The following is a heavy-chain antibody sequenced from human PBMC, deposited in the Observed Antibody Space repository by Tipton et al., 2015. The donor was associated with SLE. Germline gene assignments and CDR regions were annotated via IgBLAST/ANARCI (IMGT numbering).Heavy chain of an antibody. CDR3: AKDLLSCSSANCLQYYYHFGLDV. D-gene: IGHD2-2*01. Sequence: GSLRLSCEGSGFTFSSFEMNWVRQAPGKGLEWVSTIGVAGDKGHYADSVRGRFSISRDNSKDTLYLHMNSLRLDDTAVYFCAKDLLSCSSANCLQYYYHFGLDVWGQGTPVTVSS. J-gene: IGHJ6*02. CDR2: IGVAGDKG. V-gene: IGHV3-23*01. CDR1: GFTFSSFE.